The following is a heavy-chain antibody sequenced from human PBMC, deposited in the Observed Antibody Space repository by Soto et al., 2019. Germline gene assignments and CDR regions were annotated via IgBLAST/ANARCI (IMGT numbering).Heavy chain of an antibody. D-gene: IGHD2-2*02. CDR3: SSSHLYLLYVPAQRTSDL. Sequence: SEALSLTCTGSAGSIDSGDYYWSWIRQPPGKGLEWIGYVYYSGTTNYNPSLKSRVTLSLDKSKNQFSLKVSSVTAADTAVYYCSSSHLYLLYVPAQRTSDL. CDR2: VYYSGTT. V-gene: IGHV4-61*08. J-gene: IGHJ2*01. CDR1: AGSIDSGDYY.